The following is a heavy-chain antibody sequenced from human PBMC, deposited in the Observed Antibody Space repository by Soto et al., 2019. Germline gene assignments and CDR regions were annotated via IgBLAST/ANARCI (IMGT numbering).Heavy chain of an antibody. D-gene: IGHD3-10*01. V-gene: IGHV5-51*01. CDR1: GYSFTSYW. Sequence: PGESLKISCKGSGYSFTSYWISWVRQMPGKGLEWMGIIYCDDSDTRYSPSFQGQVTISADKSISTAYLQWRSLKASDTAMYYCARHEGYYGSPAAGLFDYWGQGTLVTVSS. CDR3: ARHEGYYGSPAAGLFDY. CDR2: IYCDDSDT. J-gene: IGHJ4*02.